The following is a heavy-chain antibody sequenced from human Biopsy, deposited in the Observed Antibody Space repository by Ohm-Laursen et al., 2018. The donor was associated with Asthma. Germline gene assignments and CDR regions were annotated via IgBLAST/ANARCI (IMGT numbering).Heavy chain of an antibody. CDR2: IYHRGNT. Sequence: TLSLTWSVSGYSISNGGYYWTWVRQRPGKGLEWIGNIYHRGNTKYNPSLKSRLSFSVDTSKNQFSLKLSSVTAVDTAIYFCARDYYDFWNRSVYTYFGMDVWGRGTTVVVSS. CDR1: GYSISNGGYY. D-gene: IGHD3-3*01. CDR3: ARDYYDFWNRSVYTYFGMDV. V-gene: IGHV4-31*02. J-gene: IGHJ6*02.